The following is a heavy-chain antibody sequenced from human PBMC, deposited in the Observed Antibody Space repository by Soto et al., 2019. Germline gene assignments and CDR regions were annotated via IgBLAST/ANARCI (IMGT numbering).Heavy chain of an antibody. CDR3: TTDANLEVGATSAFDI. D-gene: IGHD1-26*01. V-gene: IGHV3-15*07. J-gene: IGHJ3*02. Sequence: GGSLRLSCAASGFTFSNAWMNWVRQAPGKGLEWVGRIKSKTDGGTTDYAAPVKGRFTISRDDSKNTLYLQMNSLKTEDTAVYYCTTDANLEVGATSAFDIWGQGTMVTVSS. CDR2: IKSKTDGGTT. CDR1: GFTFSNAW.